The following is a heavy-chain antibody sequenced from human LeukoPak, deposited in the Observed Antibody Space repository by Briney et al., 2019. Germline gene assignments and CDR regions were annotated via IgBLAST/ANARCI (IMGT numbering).Heavy chain of an antibody. Sequence: SETLSPTCIVSGGSISSDYWSWIRQPPGKGLEWIGYIYYSGSTNCNPSLKSRVTISVDTSKNQFSLKLSSVTAADTAVYYCATGDTWDYSFDIWGQGTMVTVSS. V-gene: IGHV4-59*01. CDR1: GGSISSDY. CDR3: ATGDTWDYSFDI. CDR2: IYYSGST. J-gene: IGHJ3*02. D-gene: IGHD1-7*01.